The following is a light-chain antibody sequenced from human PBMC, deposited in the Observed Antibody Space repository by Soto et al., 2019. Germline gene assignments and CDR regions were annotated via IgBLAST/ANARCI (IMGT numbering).Light chain of an antibody. J-gene: IGKJ5*01. Sequence: TRSPSSLSVSPGERATLSCRASQSVRGNLAWYQQRPGQSPRLLIYGASSRATGIPARFSGSGSGTEFTLSISSLQSEDFAVYYCQQYNNWPFITFGQGTRLEI. CDR1: QSVRGN. CDR2: GAS. V-gene: IGKV3-15*01. CDR3: QQYNNWPFIT.